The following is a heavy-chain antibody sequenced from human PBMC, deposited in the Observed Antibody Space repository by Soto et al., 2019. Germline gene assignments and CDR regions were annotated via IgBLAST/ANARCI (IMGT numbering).Heavy chain of an antibody. CDR2: IYYSGST. Sequence: SETLSLTCTISGGSISSSSYYWGWIRQPPGKGLEWIGSIYYSGSTYYNPSLKSRVTISVDTSKNQFSLKLSSVTAADTAVYYCARGIAVAGNGMYYYYGMDVWGQGTTVTVSS. D-gene: IGHD6-19*01. CDR3: ARGIAVAGNGMYYYYGMDV. J-gene: IGHJ6*02. CDR1: GGSISSSSYY. V-gene: IGHV4-39*01.